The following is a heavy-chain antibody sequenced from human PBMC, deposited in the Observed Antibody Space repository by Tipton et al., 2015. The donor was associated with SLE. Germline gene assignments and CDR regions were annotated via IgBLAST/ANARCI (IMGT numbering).Heavy chain of an antibody. CDR2: IFYSGST. CDR1: GGPISSSY. Sequence: LRLSCTVPGGPISSSYWSGIRQPPGKGPQWLGYIFYSGSTNYNPSLKRRVTMSVDTSKNQFSLKLSSVTAADTAVYYCATLKGAADTIGDAFDIWGPGTMVTVSS. J-gene: IGHJ3*02. CDR3: ATLKGAADTIGDAFDI. V-gene: IGHV4-59*12. D-gene: IGHD6-25*01.